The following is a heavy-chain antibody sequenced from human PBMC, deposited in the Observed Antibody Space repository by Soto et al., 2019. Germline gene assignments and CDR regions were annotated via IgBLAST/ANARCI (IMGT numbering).Heavy chain of an antibody. J-gene: IGHJ6*02. V-gene: IGHV4-61*01. CDR1: GGSVSSGSYY. CDR2: IHYTGRT. D-gene: IGHD3-3*01. Sequence: QVQLQESGPGLVKPSETLSLTCTVSGGSVSSGSYYWSWIRQPPGKGLEWIGHIHYTGRTNYNASLKSRVTVSVDTSKNQFSLNLSPVTAADTAVYYCASIFGVGTGFGGVGVWGQGTTVSVSS. CDR3: ASIFGVGTGFGGVGV.